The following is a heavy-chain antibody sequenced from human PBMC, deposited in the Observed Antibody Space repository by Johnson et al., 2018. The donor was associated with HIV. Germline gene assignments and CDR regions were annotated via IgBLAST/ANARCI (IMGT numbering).Heavy chain of an antibody. Sequence: VQLVESGGGVVRPGGSLRLSCAASGFTFSSYAMSWVRQAPGKGLEWVSYISSSGSTIYYADSVKGRFTISRDNAKNSLYLQMNSLRAEDTAVYYCARARWYLGGGSCCAFDIWGQGTMVTVSS. CDR3: ARARWYLGGGSCCAFDI. CDR1: GFTFSSYA. V-gene: IGHV3-48*04. J-gene: IGHJ3*02. CDR2: ISSSGSTI. D-gene: IGHD2-15*01.